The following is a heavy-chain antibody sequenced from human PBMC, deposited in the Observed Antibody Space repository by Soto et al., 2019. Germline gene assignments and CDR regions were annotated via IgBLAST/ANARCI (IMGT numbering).Heavy chain of an antibody. Sequence: GESLKISCKGSGYSFTSYWISWVRQMPGKGLEWMGRIDPSDSYTNYSPSFQGHVTISAVKSISTAYLQWSSLKASDTAMYYCATGVIPNTPYYYYGMDVWGQGTTVTVSS. J-gene: IGHJ6*02. D-gene: IGHD3-10*01. CDR3: ATGVIPNTPYYYYGMDV. CDR2: IDPSDSYT. V-gene: IGHV5-10-1*01. CDR1: GYSFTSYW.